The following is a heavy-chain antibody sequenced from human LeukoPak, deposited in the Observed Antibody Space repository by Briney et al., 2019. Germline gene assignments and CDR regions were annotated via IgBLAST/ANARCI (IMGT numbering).Heavy chain of an antibody. D-gene: IGHD6-13*01. CDR1: GFTFSNYW. J-gene: IGHJ3*02. CDR3: ARYSNSRDAFDI. V-gene: IGHV3-7*01. Sequence: PGGALRLSCAASGFTFSNYWMSWVRQTPGRGLEWVATIKQDGGEKYYVDSVKGRFTISRDNARNSVYLQMNSLGAEDTALYYCARYSNSRDAFDIWGQGTTVTVSS. CDR2: IKQDGGEK.